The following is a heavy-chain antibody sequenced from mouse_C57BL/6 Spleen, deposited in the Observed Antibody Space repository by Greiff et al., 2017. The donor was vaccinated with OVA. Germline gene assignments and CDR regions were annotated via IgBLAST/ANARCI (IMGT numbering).Heavy chain of an antibody. V-gene: IGHV5-9*01. Sequence: EVKVVESGGGLVKPGGSLKLSCAASGFTFSSYTMSWVRQTPEKRLEWVATISGGGGNTYYPDSVKGRFTISRDNAKNTLYLQMSSLRSEDTALYYCARHGTAQATDYAMDYWGQGTSVTVSS. CDR3: ARHGTAQATDYAMDY. J-gene: IGHJ4*01. CDR2: ISGGGGNT. D-gene: IGHD3-2*02. CDR1: GFTFSSYT.